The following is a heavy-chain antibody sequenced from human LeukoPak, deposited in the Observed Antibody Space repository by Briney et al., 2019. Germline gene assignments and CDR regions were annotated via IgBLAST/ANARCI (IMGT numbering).Heavy chain of an antibody. D-gene: IGHD6-19*01. V-gene: IGHV1-69*05. Sequence: GSSVKVSCKASGGTFSSYAISWVRQAPGQGLEWMGGIIPIFGTANYAQKFQGRVTITTDESTSTAYMELSSLRSEDTAVYYCAKEYSSGWYGIYAFDIWGQGTMVTVSS. CDR1: GGTFSSYA. J-gene: IGHJ3*02. CDR2: IIPIFGTA. CDR3: AKEYSSGWYGIYAFDI.